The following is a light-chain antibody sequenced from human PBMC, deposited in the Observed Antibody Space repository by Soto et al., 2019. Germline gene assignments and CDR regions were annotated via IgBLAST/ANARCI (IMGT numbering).Light chain of an antibody. V-gene: IGKV3-20*01. CDR3: QQYGSSKWT. Sequence: ENVLPQSPGTLSLSPGERATLSCRASQSVSSNYLAWYQQKPGQAPRLLIYGASSGVTGIPDRFSGSGSGTDFTLTISRLEPEDFAVYYCQQYGSSKWTIGQGTKVDIK. CDR2: GAS. J-gene: IGKJ1*01. CDR1: QSVSSNY.